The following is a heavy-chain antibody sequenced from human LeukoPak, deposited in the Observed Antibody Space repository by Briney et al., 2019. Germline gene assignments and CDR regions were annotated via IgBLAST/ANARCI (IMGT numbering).Heavy chain of an antibody. CDR1: GFTFSSYW. J-gene: IGHJ6*03. V-gene: IGHV3-7*01. D-gene: IGHD5-12*01. CDR3: ARDQVSGYDLYYYYYYMDV. Sequence: PGGSLRLSCAASGFTFSSYWMSWVRQAPGKGLEWVANIKQDGSEKYYVDTVKGRFTISRDNAKNSLYLQMNSLRAEDTAVYYCARDQVSGYDLYYYYYYMDVWGKGTTVTISS. CDR2: IKQDGSEK.